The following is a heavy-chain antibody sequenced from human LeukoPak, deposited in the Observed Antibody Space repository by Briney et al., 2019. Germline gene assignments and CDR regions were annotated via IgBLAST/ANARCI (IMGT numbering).Heavy chain of an antibody. CDR1: GFTFSSYA. CDR2: ISYDGSNK. D-gene: IGHD5-18*01. Sequence: QPGGSLRLSCAASGFTFSSYAMHWVRQAPGKGLEWVAVISYDGSNKYYADSVKGRFTISRDNSKNTLYLQMNSLRAEDTAVYYCARDGGYSYGSFDYWGQGTLVTVSS. J-gene: IGHJ4*02. V-gene: IGHV3-30-3*01. CDR3: ARDGGYSYGSFDY.